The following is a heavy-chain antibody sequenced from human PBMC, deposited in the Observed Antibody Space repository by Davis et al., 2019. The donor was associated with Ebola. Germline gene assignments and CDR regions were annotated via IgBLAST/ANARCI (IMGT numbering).Heavy chain of an antibody. CDR2: ISSSGISI. D-gene: IGHD1-14*01. J-gene: IGHJ5*02. Sequence: GESLKIFCAGSAFTFSTYSMNWVRQAPGKGLEWVSSISSSGISIYYADSVKGRFTISRDNAKNSLSLQMNSLRAEDTAVYYCARALYTWFDPWGQGTLVTVSS. CDR3: ARALYTWFDP. CDR1: AFTFSTYS. V-gene: IGHV3-21*04.